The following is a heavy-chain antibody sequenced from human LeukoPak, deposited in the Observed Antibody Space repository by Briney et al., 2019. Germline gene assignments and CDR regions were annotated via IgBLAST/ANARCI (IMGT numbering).Heavy chain of an antibody. J-gene: IGHJ3*02. V-gene: IGHV5-51*01. CDR1: GYSFTSYW. Sequence: GESLKISCEVSGYSFTSYWIGWVRQMPGKGLEWMGIIYPGDSDTRYSPSFQGQVTISADKSISTAYLQWSSLKASDTAMYYCARQRSYYDSRGYYYAFDIWGQGTMVTVSS. CDR2: IYPGDSDT. D-gene: IGHD3-22*01. CDR3: ARQRSYYDSRGYYYAFDI.